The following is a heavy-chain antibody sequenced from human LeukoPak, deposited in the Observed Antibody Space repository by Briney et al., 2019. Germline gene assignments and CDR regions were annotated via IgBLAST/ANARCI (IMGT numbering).Heavy chain of an antibody. CDR3: AREAYCSGGSCDTGDFDY. CDR1: GFTFSSYS. CDR2: ISSSSSTI. V-gene: IGHV3-48*01. J-gene: IGHJ4*02. D-gene: IGHD2-15*01. Sequence: GGSLRLSCAASGFTFSSYSMNWVRQAPGEGLEWVSYISSSSSTIYYADSVKGRFTISRDNAKNSLYLQMNSLRAEDTAVYYCAREAYCSGGSCDTGDFDYWGQGTLVTVSS.